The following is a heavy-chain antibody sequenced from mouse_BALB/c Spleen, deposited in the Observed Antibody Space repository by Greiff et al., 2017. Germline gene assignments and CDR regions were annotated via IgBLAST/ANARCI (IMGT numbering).Heavy chain of an antibody. CDR2: INPSNGGT. Sequence: QVQLQQSGAELAKPGASVKLSCKASGYTFTSYYMYWVKQRPGQGLEWIGEINPSNGGTNFNEKFKSKATLTVDKSSSTAYMQLSSLTSEDSAVYYCTRGGYRYSWFAYWGQGTLVTVSA. V-gene: IGHV1S81*02. J-gene: IGHJ3*01. CDR3: TRGGYRYSWFAY. D-gene: IGHD2-14*01. CDR1: GYTFTSYY.